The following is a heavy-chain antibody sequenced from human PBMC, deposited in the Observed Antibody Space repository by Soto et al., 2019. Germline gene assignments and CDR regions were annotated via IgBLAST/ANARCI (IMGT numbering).Heavy chain of an antibody. CDR3: ARRQPVLCLDT. CDR2: ISSRASYT. J-gene: IGHJ5*02. CDR1: GFNFSNYY. V-gene: IGHV3-11*06. Sequence: QLVEIGGGLVNPGESLRLSCAASGFNFSNYYMAWVRQAPGKGLEWISYISSRASYTKYADSVEGRFTVSRDNANGSLYLQMSSLRVEDTGIYYCARRQPVLCLDTWGQGTLVTVSS. D-gene: IGHD2-2*01.